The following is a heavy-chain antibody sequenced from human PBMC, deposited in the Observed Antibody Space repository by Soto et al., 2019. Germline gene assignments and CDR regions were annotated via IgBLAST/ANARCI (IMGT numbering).Heavy chain of an antibody. CDR2: IYYTGTS. V-gene: IGHV4-59*08. J-gene: IGHJ4*02. D-gene: IGHD3-3*01. Sequence: SETLSLTCTVSGGSIRNNYWSWIRQPPGKGLEWVGYIYYTGTSKYNPSLKSRVTISVDSSKNQFSLKLDSVTAADTAVYYCARLGGYYQAFHNWGQGTLVNVSS. CDR3: ARLGGYYQAFHN. CDR1: GGSIRNNY.